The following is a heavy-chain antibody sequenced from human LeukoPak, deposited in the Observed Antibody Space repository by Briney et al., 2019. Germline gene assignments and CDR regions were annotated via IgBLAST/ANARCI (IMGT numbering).Heavy chain of an antibody. V-gene: IGHV3-21*01. Sequence: KPGGSLRLSCAASAFSFSDYSMNWVRQAPGKGLEWVSSINSRSRHVYYAASVQGRFTISRDDAKNSLYLQMNSLRAEDMALYYCVKDLMGRFLMGGKTVYLHQWGQGTLVTVSS. CDR1: AFSFSDYS. CDR2: INSRSRHV. CDR3: VKDLMGRFLMGGKTVYLHQ. J-gene: IGHJ1*01. D-gene: IGHD3-3*01.